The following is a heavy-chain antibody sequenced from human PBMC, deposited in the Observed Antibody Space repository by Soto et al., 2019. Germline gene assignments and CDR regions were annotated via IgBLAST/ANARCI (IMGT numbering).Heavy chain of an antibody. CDR2: IIPIFGTA. CDR3: ARGRQQLVRDYYYYYGMDV. V-gene: IGHV1-69*13. Sequence: ASVKVSCKASGGTFSSYAISWVRQAPGQGLEWMGGIIPIFGTANYAQKFQGRVTITADESTSTAYMELSSLRSEDTAVYYCARGRQQLVRDYYYYYGMDVWGQGTTVTVSS. J-gene: IGHJ6*02. D-gene: IGHD6-13*01. CDR1: GGTFSSYA.